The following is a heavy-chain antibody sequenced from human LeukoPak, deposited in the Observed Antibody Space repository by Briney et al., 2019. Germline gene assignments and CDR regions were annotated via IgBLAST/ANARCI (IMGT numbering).Heavy chain of an antibody. J-gene: IGHJ3*02. V-gene: IGHV2-5*02. Sequence: SGPTLVKPTQALTLTCTFSGFSFSTSGVGVGWIRQPPGKALEWLALIYWDDDKRYSPSLRSRLTITKDTSKTQVVLTMTNMDPVDTTTYYCAHRRSGYSYHSNDDAFDIWGQGTMVTVSS. D-gene: IGHD3-22*01. CDR3: AHRRSGYSYHSNDDAFDI. CDR2: IYWDDDK. CDR1: GFSFSTSGVG.